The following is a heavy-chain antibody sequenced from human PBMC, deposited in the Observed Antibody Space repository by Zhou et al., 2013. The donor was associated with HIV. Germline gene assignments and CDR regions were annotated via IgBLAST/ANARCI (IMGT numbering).Heavy chain of an antibody. CDR1: GGSFSRHA. J-gene: IGHJ4*02. CDR2: IIPIFGTA. V-gene: IGHV1-69*05. Sequence: QVQLVQSGAEVKKPGSSAKVSCEASGGSFSRHAITWVRQARGQGLEWMGGIIPIFGTATYAQEFQGRVSITTDRSLWTAFMEIKSLRDDDTAVYYCARGEFWNHYTTSFPREFDSWGQGTLVTVSS. D-gene: IGHD3-3*01. CDR3: ARGEFWNHYTTSFPREFDS.